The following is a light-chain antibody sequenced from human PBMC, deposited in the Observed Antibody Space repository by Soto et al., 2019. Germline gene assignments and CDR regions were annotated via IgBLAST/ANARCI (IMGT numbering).Light chain of an antibody. CDR2: SNN. Sequence: QSVLTQPPSASGTPGQRVTISCSGRSSNIGSNTVNSYQQLPGTAPKLLIYSNNQRPSGVPDRFSGSKSGTSASLAISGLQSEDDADYYCAAWDDSLNGPVFGGGTKLAVL. CDR3: AAWDDSLNGPV. V-gene: IGLV1-44*01. CDR1: SSNIGSNT. J-gene: IGLJ2*01.